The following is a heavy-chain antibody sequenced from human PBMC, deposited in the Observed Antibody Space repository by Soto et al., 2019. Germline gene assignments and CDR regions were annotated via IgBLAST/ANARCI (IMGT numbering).Heavy chain of an antibody. CDR2: INPNSGGT. CDR3: ARDSADSSSWFDYFDY. Sequence: GASVKVSCKASGYTFTGYYMHWVRQAPGQGLEWMGWINPNSGGTNYGQKFQGWVTMTRDTSISTAYMELRRLRSDDTAVYYCARDSADSSSWFDYFDYWGQGTLVTVSS. D-gene: IGHD6-13*01. CDR1: GYTFTGYY. V-gene: IGHV1-2*04. J-gene: IGHJ4*02.